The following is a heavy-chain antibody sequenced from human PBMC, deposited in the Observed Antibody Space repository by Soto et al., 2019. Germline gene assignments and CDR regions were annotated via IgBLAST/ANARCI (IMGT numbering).Heavy chain of an antibody. D-gene: IGHD3-3*01. CDR2: IVVGSGNT. J-gene: IGHJ6*02. CDR1: GFTFTSSA. CDR3: AANDFWSGYYHLDYYGMDV. Sequence: SVKVSCKASGFTFTSSAVQWVRQARGQRLEWIGWIVVGSGNTNYAQKFQERVTITRDMSTSTAHMELSSLRSEDTAVYYCAANDFWSGYYHLDYYGMDVWGQGTTVSVSS. V-gene: IGHV1-58*01.